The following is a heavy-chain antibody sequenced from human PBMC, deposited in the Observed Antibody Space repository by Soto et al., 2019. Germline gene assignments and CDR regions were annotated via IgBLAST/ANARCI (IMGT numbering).Heavy chain of an antibody. V-gene: IGHV3-23*01. CDR2: ISGSGGST. D-gene: IGHD3-3*01. J-gene: IGHJ4*02. CDR3: AKPIYYDFWSGSDY. Sequence: EVQLLESGGGLVQPGGSLRLSCAASGFTFSSYAMSWVRQAPGKGLEWVSAISGSGGSTYYADSVKGRFTISRDNSKNTLYLQMNSLRAEDTGVYYCAKPIYYDFWSGSDYWGQGTLVTVSS. CDR1: GFTFSSYA.